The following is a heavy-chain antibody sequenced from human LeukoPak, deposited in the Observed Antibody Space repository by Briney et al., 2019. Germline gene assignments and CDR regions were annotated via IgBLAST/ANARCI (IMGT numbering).Heavy chain of an antibody. CDR3: TRDFVEPYYFDS. Sequence: GGSLRLSCAASGFTFSDYWMHWVRQAPGKGLVWVSRIKTDGSDTNYADSVKGRFTISRDNAKNTLYLQMNSLRAEDTAVYYCTRDFVEPYYFDSWGQGSLVTVSS. CDR1: GFTFSDYW. J-gene: IGHJ4*02. V-gene: IGHV3-74*01. CDR2: IKTDGSDT. D-gene: IGHD1-14*01.